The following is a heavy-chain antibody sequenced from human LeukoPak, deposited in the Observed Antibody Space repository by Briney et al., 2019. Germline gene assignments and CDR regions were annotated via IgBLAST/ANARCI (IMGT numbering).Heavy chain of an antibody. Sequence: SETLSLTCAVYGGSFSGYYWSWIRQPPGKGLEWIGEINHSGSTNYNPSLKSRVTISVDTPKNQFSLKLSSVTAADTAVYYCARGPTYYYDSTFDIWGQGTMVTVSS. CDR1: GGSFSGYY. D-gene: IGHD3-22*01. J-gene: IGHJ3*02. V-gene: IGHV4-34*01. CDR3: ARGPTYYYDSTFDI. CDR2: INHSGST.